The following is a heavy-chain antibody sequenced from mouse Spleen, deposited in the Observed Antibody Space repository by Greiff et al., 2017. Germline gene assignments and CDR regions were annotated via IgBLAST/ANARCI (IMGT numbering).Heavy chain of an antibody. CDR2: IYPGSGST. D-gene: IGHD4-1*01. CDR3: ARFRNWDCYFDV. V-gene: IGHV1-55*01. CDR1: GYTFTSYW. J-gene: IGHJ1*03. Sequence: QVQLQQPGAELVKPGASVKMSCKASGYTFTSYWITWVKQRPGQGLEWIGDIYPGSGSTNYNEKFKSKATLTVDTSSSTAYMQLSSLTSEDSAVYYCARFRNWDCYFDVWGTGTTVTVSS.